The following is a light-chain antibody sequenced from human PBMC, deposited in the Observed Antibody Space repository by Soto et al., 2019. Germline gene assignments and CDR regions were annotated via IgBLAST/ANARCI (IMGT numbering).Light chain of an antibody. Sequence: EIVLTQSPGTLSLSPGERATLSCRASQSVSSSYLAWYQQKPGQAPRLLIYGASSRATGIPDRFSGSGSATDFTLTISRLEPEDFAVYYCQPYGSSPPTFGQGTKVEIK. V-gene: IGKV3-20*01. CDR3: QPYGSSPPT. CDR2: GAS. J-gene: IGKJ1*01. CDR1: QSVSSSY.